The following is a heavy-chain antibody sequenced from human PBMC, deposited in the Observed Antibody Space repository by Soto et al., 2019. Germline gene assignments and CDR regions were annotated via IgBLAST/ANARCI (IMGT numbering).Heavy chain of an antibody. J-gene: IGHJ4*02. V-gene: IGHV3-23*01. Sequence: EVQLLESGGGLVQPGGSLRLSCAASGFTFSSYAMSWVLQAPGKGLEWVSAISGSGGSTYYADSVKGRFTISRDNSKNTLYLQMNSMRAEDTAVYYCAKGTYVVVVADTVDYWGQGTLVTVSS. CDR3: AKGTYVVVVADTVDY. CDR1: GFTFSSYA. CDR2: ISGSGGST. D-gene: IGHD2-15*01.